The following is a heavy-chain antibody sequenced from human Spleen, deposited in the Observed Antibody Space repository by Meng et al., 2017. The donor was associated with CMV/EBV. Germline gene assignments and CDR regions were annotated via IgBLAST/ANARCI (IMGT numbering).Heavy chain of an antibody. CDR2: ISSSGSTI. CDR1: GFIFSDYY. J-gene: IGHJ3*02. D-gene: IGHD4-17*01. CDR3: SRNRDYGDYHAFDI. Sequence: GSLRLSCAASGFIFSDYYMNWIRQAPGKGLEWVSYISSSGSTIYYADSVRGRFTISRDNTKNSLYLQMNSLRAEDTAVYFCSRNRDYGDYHAFDIWGQGTMVTVSS. V-gene: IGHV3-11*01.